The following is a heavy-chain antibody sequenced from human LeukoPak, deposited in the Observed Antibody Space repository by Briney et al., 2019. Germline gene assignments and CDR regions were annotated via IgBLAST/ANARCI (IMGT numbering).Heavy chain of an antibody. Sequence: GGSLRFSCEASGFTFGSHAMSWVRQAPGKGLEWVAGIFGSGGSPHYADPVKGRFTISRDNSRNTVYLQINSLRAEDTAVYYCGKTTVGYSSGQKPAWPVDYWGQGTLVTVSS. CDR3: GKTTVGYSSGQKPAWPVDY. CDR2: IFGSGGSP. D-gene: IGHD5-18*01. J-gene: IGHJ4*02. V-gene: IGHV3-23*01. CDR1: GFTFGSHA.